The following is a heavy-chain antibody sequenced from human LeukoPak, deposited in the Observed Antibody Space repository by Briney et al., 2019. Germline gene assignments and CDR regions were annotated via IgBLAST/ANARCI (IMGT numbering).Heavy chain of an antibody. V-gene: IGHV1-8*01. CDR3: ATVRYCSGGSCYPSGWFDP. J-gene: IGHJ5*02. Sequence: ASVKVSCKASGYTFTSYDINWVRQATGQGLEWMGWMNPNSGNTGYAQKFQGRVTMTEDTSTDTAYMELSSLRSEVTAVYYCATVRYCSGGSCYPSGWFDPWGQGTLVTVSS. D-gene: IGHD2-15*01. CDR2: MNPNSGNT. CDR1: GYTFTSYD.